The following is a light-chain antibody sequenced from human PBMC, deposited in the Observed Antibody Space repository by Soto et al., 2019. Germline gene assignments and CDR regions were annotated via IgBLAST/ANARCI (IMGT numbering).Light chain of an antibody. CDR1: QSVSSN. CDR3: QQYNDWPRT. Sequence: EVVMTQSPAPLSVSPGERATLSCRASQSVSSNLAWYQQKPGQAPRLLMYDASTRAPGLPARFSGSGSGTEFTLTISSLQSEDFAVYHCQQYNDWPRTFGQGTRVEIK. V-gene: IGKV3-15*01. J-gene: IGKJ1*01. CDR2: DAS.